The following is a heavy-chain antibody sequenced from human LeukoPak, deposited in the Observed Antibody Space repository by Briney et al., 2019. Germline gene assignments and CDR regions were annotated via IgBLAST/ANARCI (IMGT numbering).Heavy chain of an antibody. Sequence: GASVKVSCKASGYTFTGYYMHWVRQAPGQGLEWMGGINPNSGGTNYAQKFQCRVTVTRDTSISTADMELSRLRSEDTAVYYCARGGTYDYVWGSYRNDIAPEAFDIWGQGTMVTVSS. D-gene: IGHD3-16*02. CDR2: INPNSGGT. V-gene: IGHV1-2*02. J-gene: IGHJ3*02. CDR3: ARGGTYDYVWGSYRNDIAPEAFDI. CDR1: GYTFTGYY.